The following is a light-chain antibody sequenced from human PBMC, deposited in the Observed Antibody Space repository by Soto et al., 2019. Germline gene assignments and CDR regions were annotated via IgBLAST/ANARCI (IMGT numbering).Light chain of an antibody. CDR1: QTISSY. Sequence: DIQMTQSPSSLSASVADRVTITCRASQTISSYLNWYQQNPGKAPKLLIYAASRLQSGVPSRFSGSGSGTDFTLTISSLQPEDFATYYCQQSSNIPYTFGHGTKLEIK. J-gene: IGKJ2*01. CDR2: AAS. CDR3: QQSSNIPYT. V-gene: IGKV1-39*01.